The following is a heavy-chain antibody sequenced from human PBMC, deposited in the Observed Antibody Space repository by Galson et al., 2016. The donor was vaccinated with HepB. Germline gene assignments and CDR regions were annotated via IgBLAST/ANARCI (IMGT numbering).Heavy chain of an antibody. V-gene: IGHV4-59*01. Sequence: SETLSLTCTVSRDSITDSYWSWIRQPPGKGLEWIGFVYHSGSTSYSPSLKTRVTMSLDMSKNQLSLQLKSVTAADTAVHFCARRDTWAWFFDVWGRGTLVAVSS. D-gene: IGHD1-26*01. CDR1: RDSITDSY. CDR3: ARRDTWAWFFDV. CDR2: VYHSGST. J-gene: IGHJ2*01.